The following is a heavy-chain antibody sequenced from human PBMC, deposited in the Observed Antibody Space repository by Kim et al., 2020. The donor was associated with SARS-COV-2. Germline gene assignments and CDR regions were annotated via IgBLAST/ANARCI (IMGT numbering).Heavy chain of an antibody. J-gene: IGHJ4*02. CDR3: LGGYYFDY. CDR2: GLGHT. Sequence: GLGHTRYSQKFQGRTTFSRDTSASTAYMEVTSLTSEGSAVYYCLGGYYFDYWGQGTLVTVSS. V-gene: IGHV1-3*01. D-gene: IGHD2-15*01.